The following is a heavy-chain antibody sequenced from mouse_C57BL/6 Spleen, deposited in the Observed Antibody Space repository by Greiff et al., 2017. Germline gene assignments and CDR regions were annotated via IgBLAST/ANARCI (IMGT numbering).Heavy chain of an antibody. V-gene: IGHV1-82*01. J-gene: IGHJ2*01. CDR1: GYAFSSSW. Sequence: VQLQQSGPELVKPGASVKISCKASGYAFSSSWMNWVKQRPGKGLEWIGRIHPGDGDTNYNGKFKGKATLTADKSSSTAYMQLSSLTSEDSAVYFCARSDCDYDGGFDYWGQGTTLTVSS. CDR3: ARSDCDYDGGFDY. D-gene: IGHD2-4*01. CDR2: IHPGDGDT.